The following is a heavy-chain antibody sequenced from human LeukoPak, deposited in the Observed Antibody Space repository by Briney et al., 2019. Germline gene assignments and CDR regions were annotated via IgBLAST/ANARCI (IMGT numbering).Heavy chain of an antibody. Sequence: GGSLRLSCAASGFTFSSYSMNWVRQAPGKGLEWVSSISSSSSYIYYADSVKGRFTISRDNAKNSLYLQMNSLRAEDTAVYYCARQITDIVVVPAAIPWGQGTLVTVSS. CDR2: ISSSSSYI. J-gene: IGHJ5*02. V-gene: IGHV3-21*01. CDR1: GFTFSSYS. D-gene: IGHD2-2*02. CDR3: ARQITDIVVVPAAIP.